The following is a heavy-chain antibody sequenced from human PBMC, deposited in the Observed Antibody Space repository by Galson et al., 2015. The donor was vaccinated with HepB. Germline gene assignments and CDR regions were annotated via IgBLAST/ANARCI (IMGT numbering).Heavy chain of an antibody. D-gene: IGHD4-17*01. J-gene: IGHJ6*02. Sequence: SLRLSCAASGFTFSSYWVHWVRQAPGKGLVWVSRINSDGSSTSYADSVKGRFTISRDNAKNTLYLQMNSLRAEDTAVYYCARVDYGDPFLYYYYYGMDVWGQGTTVTVSS. CDR1: GFTFSSYW. CDR3: ARVDYGDPFLYYYYYGMDV. V-gene: IGHV3-74*01. CDR2: INSDGSST.